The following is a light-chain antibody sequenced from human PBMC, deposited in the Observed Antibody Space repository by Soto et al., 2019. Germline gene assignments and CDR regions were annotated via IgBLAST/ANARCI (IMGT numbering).Light chain of an antibody. CDR1: TGAVTSGYY. V-gene: IGLV7-43*01. J-gene: IGLJ3*02. CDR3: LLYYGGAQV. CDR2: SIS. Sequence: QTVVTQAPSLTVSPGETVTLTCASSTGAVTSGYYPNWFQQKPGQAPRPLIYSISNKHSWTPARFSGSLLGDKAALTLSGVQPEDEAEYYCLLYYGGAQVFGGGTQLTVL.